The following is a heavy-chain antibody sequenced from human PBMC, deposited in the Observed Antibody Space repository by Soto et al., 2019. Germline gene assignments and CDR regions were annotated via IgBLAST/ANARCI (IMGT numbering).Heavy chain of an antibody. J-gene: IGHJ4*02. CDR2: IYWNDDK. V-gene: IGHV2-5*01. Sequence: QITLKESGPTLVKPTQTLTLTCTFSGFSLSSTGVGVGWIRQPPGKALEWLALIYWNDDKRYSPSLKSRLTLTKHTSKNQLVLTMTNMDPVDTATCYCAHRRGSSWSTTFDYWGQGTLVTVSS. CDR3: AHRRGSSWSTTFDY. CDR1: GFSLSSTGVG. D-gene: IGHD6-13*01.